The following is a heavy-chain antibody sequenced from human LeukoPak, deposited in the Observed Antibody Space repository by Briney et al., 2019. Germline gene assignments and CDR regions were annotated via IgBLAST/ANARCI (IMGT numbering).Heavy chain of an antibody. D-gene: IGHD2-15*01. CDR2: ISGSGGST. CDR1: GFTFSSYA. CDR3: AKEKLGYCSGGSCRDAFDI. V-gene: IGHV3-23*01. J-gene: IGHJ3*02. Sequence: TGGSLRLSCAASGFTFSSYAMSWVRQAPGKGLEWVSAISGSGGSTYYADSLKGRFTISRDNSKNTLYMQMNRMRAEDTAVYYCAKEKLGYCSGGSCRDAFDIWGQGTMVTVSS.